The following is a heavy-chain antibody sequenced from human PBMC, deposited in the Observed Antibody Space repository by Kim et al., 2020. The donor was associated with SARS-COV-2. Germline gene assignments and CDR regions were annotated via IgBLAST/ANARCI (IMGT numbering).Heavy chain of an antibody. J-gene: IGHJ4*02. CDR3: AKGCSSASCYSFDY. V-gene: IGHV3-23*01. CDR1: GFTFSNFA. D-gene: IGHD3-10*01. CDR2: IVGSGGNT. Sequence: GGSLRLSCAASGFTFSNFAMSWVRQAPGKGLEWVSAIVGSGGNTYYADSVKGRFTLSRDNSKNTLYLQMNSLRAEDTAIYYCAKGCSSASCYSFDYWGQGALVTVSS.